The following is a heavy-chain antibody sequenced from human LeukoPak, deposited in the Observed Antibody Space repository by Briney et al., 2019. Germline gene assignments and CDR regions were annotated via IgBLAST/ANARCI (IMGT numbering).Heavy chain of an antibody. CDR3: ARARTYYYDRSGYREFDY. Sequence: GGSLRLSCAASGFTFRNYGMLWVRQAPGKGLEWVSVIYSGGSTYYADSVKGRFTISRDNSKNTLYLQMNSLRAEDTAVYYCARARTYYYDRSGYREFDYWGQGTLVTVSS. CDR1: GFTFRNYG. V-gene: IGHV3-66*01. D-gene: IGHD3-22*01. CDR2: IYSGGST. J-gene: IGHJ4*02.